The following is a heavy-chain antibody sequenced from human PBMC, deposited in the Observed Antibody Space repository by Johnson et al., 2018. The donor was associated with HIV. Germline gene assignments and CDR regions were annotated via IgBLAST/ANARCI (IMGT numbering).Heavy chain of an antibody. CDR1: AFTFSRSG. D-gene: IGHD6-6*01. J-gene: IGHJ3*02. Sequence: QLQLVESGGGVVQPVTSLRLSRSASAFTFSRSGLHWVRQAPANGLERVAVIWYDGRTIYPADSASRRFTVSRDNYKNTLYLQMNGLRGEDTAVYYCAKVHSSSSNGFDIWGQGTMVTVSS. CDR2: IWYDGRTI. CDR3: AKVHSSSSNGFDI. V-gene: IGHV3-33*06.